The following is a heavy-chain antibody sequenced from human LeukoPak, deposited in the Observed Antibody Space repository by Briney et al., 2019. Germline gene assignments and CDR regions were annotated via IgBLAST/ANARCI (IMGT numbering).Heavy chain of an antibody. Sequence: SVKVSCKASGYTFTYRYLHWVRQAPGQALEWMGWITPFNGNTNYAQKFQDRVTITRDTSISTAYMELSSLRSEDTAMYYCARSRERWLQLDYWGQGTLVTVSS. D-gene: IGHD5-24*01. CDR1: GYTFTYRY. J-gene: IGHJ4*02. CDR2: ITPFNGNT. CDR3: ARSRERWLQLDY. V-gene: IGHV1-45*02.